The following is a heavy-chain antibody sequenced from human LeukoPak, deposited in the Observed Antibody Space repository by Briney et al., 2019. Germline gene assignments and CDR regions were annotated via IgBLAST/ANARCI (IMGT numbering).Heavy chain of an antibody. J-gene: IGHJ4*02. CDR1: GFTFSDYG. D-gene: IGHD3-10*01. Sequence: GGSLRLSCAAYGFTFSDYGMHWVRQAPGKGLEWVALISYDGGNKFYADSVRDRFTISRDNSKNTLFLQMNSLRIEDTAVYYCAKVFEVRGARRPTDDWGQGTLVIVSS. CDR2: ISYDGGNK. CDR3: AKVFEVRGARRPTDD. V-gene: IGHV3-30*18.